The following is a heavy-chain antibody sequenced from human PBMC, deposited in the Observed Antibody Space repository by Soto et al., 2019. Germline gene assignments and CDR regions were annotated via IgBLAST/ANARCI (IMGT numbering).Heavy chain of an antibody. CDR1: GGSIRSYY. V-gene: IGHV4-59*01. CDR2: IYYSGST. CDR3: ASGYGSGSYPYYYYMDV. D-gene: IGHD3-10*01. Sequence: SETLSLTCTVSGGSIRSYYWSWIRQPPGKGLEWIGYIYYSGSTNYNPSLKSRVTISVDTSKNQFSLKLSSVTAADTAVYYCASGYGSGSYPYYYYMDVWGKGTTVTVSS. J-gene: IGHJ6*03.